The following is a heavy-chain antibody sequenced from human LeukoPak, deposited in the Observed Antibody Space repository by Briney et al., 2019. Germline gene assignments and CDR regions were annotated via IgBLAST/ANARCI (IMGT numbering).Heavy chain of an antibody. D-gene: IGHD3-10*01. CDR1: GGSISRTTYY. V-gene: IGHV4-39*07. CDR2: VYHSGTA. CDR3: ARAITMVRGVGAFDI. J-gene: IGHJ3*02. Sequence: PSETLSLTCTVSGGSISRTTYYWVWIRQPPGKGLEWIGSVYHSGTAFYSPSLKSRVTISVDTSKNQFSLKLSSVTAADTAVYYCARAITMVRGVGAFDIWGQGTMVTVSS.